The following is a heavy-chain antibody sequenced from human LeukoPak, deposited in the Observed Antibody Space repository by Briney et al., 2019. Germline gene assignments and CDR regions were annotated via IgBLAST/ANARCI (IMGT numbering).Heavy chain of an antibody. D-gene: IGHD1-1*01. V-gene: IGHV4-38-2*02. CDR1: GYSISSGYY. CDR2: IYYSGST. Sequence: SETLSLTCTVSGYSISSGYYWGWIRQPPGKGLEWIGSIYYSGSTYYNPSLKSRVTISVDTSKNQFSLKLSSVTAADTAVYYCARDRSAGTTGGGLDPWGQGTLVTVSS. J-gene: IGHJ5*02. CDR3: ARDRSAGTTGGGLDP.